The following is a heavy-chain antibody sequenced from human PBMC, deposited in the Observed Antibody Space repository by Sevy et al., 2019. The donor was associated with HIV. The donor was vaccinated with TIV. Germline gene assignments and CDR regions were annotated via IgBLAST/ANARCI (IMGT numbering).Heavy chain of an antibody. Sequence: GGSLRLSCAASGFAFSSYTVHWDRQAPDKGLEWVALISYDESIEYYADSVRGRFTISRDTSESTLYLQMSSLRAEDTAVYYCAREGNYGDSGDAFDIWGQGTLVTVSS. CDR2: ISYDESIE. CDR1: GFAFSSYT. J-gene: IGHJ3*02. CDR3: AREGNYGDSGDAFDI. D-gene: IGHD4-17*01. V-gene: IGHV3-30*14.